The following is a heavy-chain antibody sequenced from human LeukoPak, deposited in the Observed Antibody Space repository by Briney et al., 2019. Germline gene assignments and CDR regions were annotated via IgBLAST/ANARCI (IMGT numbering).Heavy chain of an antibody. V-gene: IGHV4-59*01. CDR1: GGSISSYY. D-gene: IGHD2-15*01. CDR2: IYYSGST. J-gene: IGHJ5*02. Sequence: PSETLSLTCTVSGGSISSYYWSWIRQPPGKGLEWIGYIYYSGSTNYNPSLKSRVTISVDTSKNQFSLKLSSVTAADTAVYYCARDAGAGGWLAPGGRGPLFTVS. CDR3: ARDAGAGGWLAP.